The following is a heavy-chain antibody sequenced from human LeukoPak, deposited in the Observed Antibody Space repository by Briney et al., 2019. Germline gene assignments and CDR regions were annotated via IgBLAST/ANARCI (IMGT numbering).Heavy chain of an antibody. D-gene: IGHD1-26*01. J-gene: IGHJ4*02. CDR1: GFTFSSYA. V-gene: IGHV3-30*01. CDR2: ISYDGSNK. CDR3: ARASGSYPESYFDY. Sequence: QPGGSLRLSCAASGFTFSSYAMHWVRQAPGKGLEWVAVISYDGSNKYYADSVKGRFTISRDNSKNTLYLQMNSLRAGDTAVYYCARASGSYPESYFDYWGQGTLVTVSS.